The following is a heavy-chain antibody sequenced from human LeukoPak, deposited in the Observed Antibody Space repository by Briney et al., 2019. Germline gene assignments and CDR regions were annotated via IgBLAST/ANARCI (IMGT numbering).Heavy chain of an antibody. D-gene: IGHD2-2*01. CDR3: ARVASQQEFDP. V-gene: IGHV3-48*01. J-gene: IGHJ5*02. CDR2: ISSSSTI. CDR1: GFTFSSYS. Sequence: PGGSLRLSCAASGFTFSSYSMNWVRQAPGKGLEWVSYISSSSTIYYADSVKGRFTISRDNAKNSLYLQMNSLRAEDTAVYYCARVASQQEFDPWGQGTLVTVSS.